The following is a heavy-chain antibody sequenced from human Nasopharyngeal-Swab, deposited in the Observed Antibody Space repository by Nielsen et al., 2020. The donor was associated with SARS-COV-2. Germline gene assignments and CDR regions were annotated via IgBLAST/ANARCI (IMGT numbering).Heavy chain of an antibody. CDR2: IYYSGST. Sequence: ETLSLTCTVSGGSISSYYWSWIRQPPGKGLEWIGYIYYSGSTNYNPSLKSRVTISVDTSKNQFSLKLSSVTAADTAVYYCARGVGDGYNKDWFDPWGQGTLVTVSS. V-gene: IGHV4-59*01. D-gene: IGHD5-24*01. J-gene: IGHJ5*02. CDR3: ARGVGDGYNKDWFDP. CDR1: GGSISSYY.